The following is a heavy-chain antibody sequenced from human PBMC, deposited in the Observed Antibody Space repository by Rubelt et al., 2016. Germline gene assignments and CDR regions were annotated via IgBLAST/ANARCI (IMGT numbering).Heavy chain of an antibody. D-gene: IGHD3-22*01. CDR3: ARDGVYYDSSGVDY. CDR1: GGSISSSSYY. V-gene: IGHV4-39*07. Sequence: QLQLQESGPGLVKPSETLSLTCTVSGGSISSSSYYWGWIRQPPGKGLEWIGSIYYSGSTYYNPSLKCRVTISVDTYKNQFSLKLSSVTAADTAVYYCARDGVYYDSSGVDYWGQGTLVTVSS. CDR2: IYYSGST. J-gene: IGHJ4*02.